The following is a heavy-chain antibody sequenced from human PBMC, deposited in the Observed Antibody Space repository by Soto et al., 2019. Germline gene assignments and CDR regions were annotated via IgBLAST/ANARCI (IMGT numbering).Heavy chain of an antibody. D-gene: IGHD1-1*01. J-gene: IGHJ4*02. Sequence: VQLVQSGAEVKKPGASVQVSCKTSGYSFSNYSMHWVRQVPGQGLEWMGKINPNGGSTSLAQKFKDAVTLTRDTSTNTVYMELSSLTSEDTAVYYCARDGVQLWSRYDFDYWGQGTLVTVSS. CDR2: INPNGGST. CDR3: ARDGVQLWSRYDFDY. CDR1: GYSFSNYS. V-gene: IGHV1-46*01.